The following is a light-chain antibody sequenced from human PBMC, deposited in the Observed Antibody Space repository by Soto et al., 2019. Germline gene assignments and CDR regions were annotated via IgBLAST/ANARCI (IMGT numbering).Light chain of an antibody. J-gene: IGKJ3*01. CDR3: QQYNNWPRT. CDR2: GAS. V-gene: IGKV3-15*01. CDR1: QSVSSK. Sequence: EIVMTQSPATLSVSPGERATLSCRASQSVSSKLGWYQQKPGQAPRLLIYGASLRATGLPARFSGSGSGTEFTLTICSLQSEDFAVYYCQQYNNWPRTFGPGTKVDIK.